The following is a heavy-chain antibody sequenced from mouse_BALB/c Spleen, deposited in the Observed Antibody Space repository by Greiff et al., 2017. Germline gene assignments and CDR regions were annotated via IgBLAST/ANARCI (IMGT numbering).Heavy chain of an antibody. J-gene: IGHJ4*01. Sequence: VQLKESGGDLVKPGGSLKLSCAASGFTFSSYGMSWVRQTPDKRLEWVATISSGGSYTYYPDSVKGRFTISRDNAKNTLYLQMSSLKSEDTAMYYCARRGLLRKGAMDYWGQGTSVTVSS. CDR3: ARRGLLRKGAMDY. CDR1: GFTFSSYG. D-gene: IGHD2-3*01. CDR2: ISSGGSYT. V-gene: IGHV5-6*01.